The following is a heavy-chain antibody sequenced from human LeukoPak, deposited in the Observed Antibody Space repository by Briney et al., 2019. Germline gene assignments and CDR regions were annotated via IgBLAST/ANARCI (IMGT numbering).Heavy chain of an antibody. D-gene: IGHD2-8*02. J-gene: IGHJ4*02. CDR1: GFTFSTCA. Sequence: GGSLRLSCEASGFTFSTCAMSWVRQPPGKGLQWVSGISGSDSGTYYTDSVKGRFTISRDNSKNTVYLEIDNQRAEDTAVYYCAKCMSGTGVCLNFDSWGQGILVTVSS. CDR3: AKCMSGTGVCLNFDS. V-gene: IGHV3-23*01. CDR2: ISGSDSGT.